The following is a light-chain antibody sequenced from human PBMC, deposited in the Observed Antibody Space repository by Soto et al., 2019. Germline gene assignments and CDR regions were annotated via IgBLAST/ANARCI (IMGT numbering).Light chain of an antibody. J-gene: IGLJ2*01. Sequence: QSVLTQPPSASGSPGQSVTISWTGTSSDIGRFSYVSWYQQHPGKAPKLLLYEVFHRPSGIPDRFSGSKSGHTASLTVSGLRADDEATYYCSSYAGSDFLVFGGGTQLTAL. CDR3: SSYAGSDFLV. V-gene: IGLV2-8*01. CDR1: SSDIGRFSY. CDR2: EVF.